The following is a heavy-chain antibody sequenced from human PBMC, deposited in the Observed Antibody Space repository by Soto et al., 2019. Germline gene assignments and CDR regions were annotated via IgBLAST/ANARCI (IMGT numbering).Heavy chain of an antibody. V-gene: IGHV1-8*01. J-gene: IGHJ5*02. CDR2: MNPNSGNT. CDR1: GYTFTSYD. D-gene: IGHD2-15*01. CDR3: AKPRRAATPGWFDP. Sequence: QVQLVQSGAEVKKPGASVKVSCKASGYTFTSYDINWVRQATGQGLEWMGWMNPNSGNTGYAQKFQGRVTMTRNTSISTAYMERSSLRSEDTALYYWAKPRRAATPGWFDPWGQGTLVTVSS.